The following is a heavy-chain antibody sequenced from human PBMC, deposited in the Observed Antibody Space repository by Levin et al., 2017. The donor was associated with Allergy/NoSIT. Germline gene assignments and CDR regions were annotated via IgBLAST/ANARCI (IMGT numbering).Heavy chain of an antibody. CDR3: ARERGFGDYDFYY. J-gene: IGHJ4*02. CDR1: GFTFSSYS. V-gene: IGHV3-21*01. CDR2: INPSSAII. Sequence: GGSLRLSCSASGFTFSSYSMNWVRQAPGKGLEWVSSINPSSAIIHYADSVKGRFTVSRDNAKNSLYLQMNGLRTEDTAVYYCARERGFGDYDFYYWGQGTLVTVSS. D-gene: IGHD4-17*01.